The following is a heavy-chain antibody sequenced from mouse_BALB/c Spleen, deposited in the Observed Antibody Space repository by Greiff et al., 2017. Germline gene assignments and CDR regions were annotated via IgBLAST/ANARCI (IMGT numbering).Heavy chain of an antibody. CDR2: IYPGGGYT. J-gene: IGHJ4*01. CDR3: ARGGNHYAMDY. V-gene: IGHV1-63*02. Sequence: QVQLQQSGAELMKPGASVKISCKATGYTFSSYWLGWVKQRPGHGLEWIGDIYPGGGYTNYNEKFKGKATLTADTSSSTAYMQLSSLTSEDSAVYFCARGGNHYAMDYWGQGTSVTVSS. CDR1: GYTFSSYW. D-gene: IGHD2-1*01.